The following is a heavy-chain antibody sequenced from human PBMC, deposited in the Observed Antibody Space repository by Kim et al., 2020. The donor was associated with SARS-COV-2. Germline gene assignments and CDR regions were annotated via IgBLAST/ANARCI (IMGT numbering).Heavy chain of an antibody. CDR1: GFTFDDYA. J-gene: IGHJ6*02. CDR2: ISWNSGSI. Sequence: GGSLRLSCAASGFTFDDYAMHWVRQAPGKGLEWVSGISWNSGSIGYADSVKGRFTISRDNAKNSLYPQMNSLRAEDTALYYCAKDIARVALGATLKYYYYGMDVWGQGTTVTVSS. V-gene: IGHV3-9*01. D-gene: IGHD1-26*01. CDR3: AKDIARVALGATLKYYYYGMDV.